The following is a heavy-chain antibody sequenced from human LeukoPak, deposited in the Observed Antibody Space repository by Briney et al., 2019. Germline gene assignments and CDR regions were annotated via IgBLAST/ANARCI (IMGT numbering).Heavy chain of an antibody. CDR3: TRTGLPMVRGVDNWFDP. Sequence: SGGSLRLSCAASGFTFSGSAMHWVRQASGKGLEWVGRIRSKANSYATAYAASVKGRFTISRDDSKNTAYLQMNSLKTEDTAVYYCTRTGLPMVRGVDNWFDPWGQGTLVTVSS. J-gene: IGHJ5*02. D-gene: IGHD3-10*01. CDR1: GFTFSGSA. CDR2: IRSKANSYAT. V-gene: IGHV3-73*01.